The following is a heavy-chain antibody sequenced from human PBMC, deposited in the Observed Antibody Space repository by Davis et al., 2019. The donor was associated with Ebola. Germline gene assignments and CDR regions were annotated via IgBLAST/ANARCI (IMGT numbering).Heavy chain of an antibody. CDR1: GFTFDDYA. Sequence: GGSLRLSCAASGFTFDDYAMHWVRQAPGKGLEWVSGISWNSGSIGYADSVKGRFTISRDNSKNTLFLQMDRLRPEDTAVYYCAKDGDYDSGTFDYWGQGTLVTVSS. V-gene: IGHV3-9*01. D-gene: IGHD3-22*01. CDR2: ISWNSGSI. J-gene: IGHJ4*02. CDR3: AKDGDYDSGTFDY.